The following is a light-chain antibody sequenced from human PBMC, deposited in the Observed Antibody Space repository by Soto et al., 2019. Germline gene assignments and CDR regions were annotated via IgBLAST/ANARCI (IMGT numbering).Light chain of an antibody. J-gene: IGKJ2*01. V-gene: IGKV1-39*01. CDR1: QSITSY. CDR2: AAS. Sequence: DIQMTQSPSSLSASVGDRVTITCRASQSITSYLNWYQQKPGKAPQLLIYAASSLQSGVPSRFSGTGSGTDFTLTISSLQPEDFATYYCQQSYSTPYTFGPGTKLXIK. CDR3: QQSYSTPYT.